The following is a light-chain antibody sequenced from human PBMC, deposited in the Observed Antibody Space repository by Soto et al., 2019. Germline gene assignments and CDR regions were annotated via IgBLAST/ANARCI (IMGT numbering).Light chain of an antibody. Sequence: IVLTQSPGTLSLSPGESATLSCRASQSVYGNFLAWYQQKPGQAPRLLVYGASSRATGIPDRFSGSGSGTDFTLTISRLEPEDFALYYCQQYARSRLTFGGGIKVEIK. V-gene: IGKV3-20*01. CDR3: QQYARSRLT. CDR1: QSVYGNF. J-gene: IGKJ4*01. CDR2: GAS.